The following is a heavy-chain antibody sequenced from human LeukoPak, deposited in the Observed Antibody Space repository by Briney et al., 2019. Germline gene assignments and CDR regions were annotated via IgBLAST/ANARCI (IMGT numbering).Heavy chain of an antibody. CDR2: TYYRSKWSY. D-gene: IGHD1-26*01. CDR1: GDSISSNSAA. CDR3: ARIVGGAPDY. Sequence: SQTLSLTCAIYGDSISSNSAAWHWIRQSPSRGLEWPGRTYYRSKWSYNYAISVKSRISINPDTSKNQFSLQLNSVTPEDTAVYYCARIVGGAPDYWGQGTLVTVSS. V-gene: IGHV6-1*01. J-gene: IGHJ4*02.